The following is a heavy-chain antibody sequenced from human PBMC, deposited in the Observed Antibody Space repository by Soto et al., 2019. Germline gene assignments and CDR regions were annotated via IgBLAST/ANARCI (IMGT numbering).Heavy chain of an antibody. Sequence: PSETLSLTCTVSGGSISSYYWSWIRQPPGKGLEWIGYIYYSGSTNYNPSLKSRVTISVDTSKNQFSLKLSSVTAADTAVYYCARAGIAAAVRWFDPWGQGTLVTVSS. CDR3: ARAGIAAAVRWFDP. CDR2: IYYSGST. CDR1: GGSISSYY. J-gene: IGHJ5*02. D-gene: IGHD6-13*01. V-gene: IGHV4-59*01.